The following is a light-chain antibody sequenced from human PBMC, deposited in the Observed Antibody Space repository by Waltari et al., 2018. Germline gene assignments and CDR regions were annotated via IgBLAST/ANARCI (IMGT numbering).Light chain of an antibody. CDR3: SSYTSSSTLVV. Sequence: YKQQHGKARQIIMYDVSNRPSGVSIRCSGSKSGDTAALTISGLQAEDEADYYCSSYTSSSTLVVFGGGTKLTVL. J-gene: IGLJ2*01. V-gene: IGLV2-14*03. CDR2: DVS.